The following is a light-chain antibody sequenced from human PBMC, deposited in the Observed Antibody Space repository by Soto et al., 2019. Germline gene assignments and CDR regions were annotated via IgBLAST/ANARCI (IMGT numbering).Light chain of an antibody. Sequence: QSALTQPASVSGSPGQSITISCTGTSSDVGGYKNVSWYQQHPGKAPKLMIYEVSNRPSGVSNRFSGSRSGNTASLTISGLQAEDEADYYCSSYTSSTTLVFGGGTKLPVL. CDR2: EVS. V-gene: IGLV2-14*01. J-gene: IGLJ3*02. CDR3: SSYTSSTTLV. CDR1: SSDVGGYKN.